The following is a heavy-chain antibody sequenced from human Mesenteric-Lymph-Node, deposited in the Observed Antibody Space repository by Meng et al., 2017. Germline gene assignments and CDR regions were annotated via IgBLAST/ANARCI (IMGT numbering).Heavy chain of an antibody. Sequence: GESLKISCAASGFIFSNYDVNWVRQAPGKGLEWISYISDSGGTIYYADSVKGRFTVSRDNAKNLLYLQMNSLRAEDTAVYYCARGMKYNPEYFQFWGQGTLVTVSS. D-gene: IGHD1-14*01. J-gene: IGHJ1*01. CDR2: ISDSGGTI. CDR1: GFIFSNYD. CDR3: ARGMKYNPEYFQF. V-gene: IGHV3-48*03.